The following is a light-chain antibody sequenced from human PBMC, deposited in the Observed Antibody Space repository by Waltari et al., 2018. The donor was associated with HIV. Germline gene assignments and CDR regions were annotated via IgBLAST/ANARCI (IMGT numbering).Light chain of an antibody. V-gene: IGKV3-15*01. J-gene: IGKJ3*01. Sequence: EIVMPPSPATLSASPGATATLSCRASQSVPSNLAWYQQNPGQAPRLLIYAASTRATGIPARFSGSGSGTEFTLTISSLQSEDFAVYYCQQYDSRPLFSFGPGTKVDIK. CDR1: QSVPSN. CDR2: AAS. CDR3: QQYDSRPLFS.